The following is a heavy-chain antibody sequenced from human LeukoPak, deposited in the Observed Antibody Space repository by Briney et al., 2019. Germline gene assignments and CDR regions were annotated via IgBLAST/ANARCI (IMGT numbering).Heavy chain of an antibody. V-gene: IGHV4-61*01. CDR3: ARTEGPMPLDY. CDR1: GGSISSGSYY. D-gene: IGHD1-14*01. J-gene: IGHJ4*02. CDR2: IYYSGST. Sequence: RPSETLSLTCTVSGGSISSGSYYWSWIRQPPGKGLEWIGYIYYSGSTNYNPSLKSRVTISVDTSKNQFSLKLSSVTAADTAVYYCARTEGPMPLDYWGQGTLVTVSS.